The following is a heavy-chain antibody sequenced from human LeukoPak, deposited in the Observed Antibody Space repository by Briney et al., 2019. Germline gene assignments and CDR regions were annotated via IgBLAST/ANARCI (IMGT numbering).Heavy chain of an antibody. CDR2: ISSSGSYI. CDR3: ARDGRP. CDR1: GLAFSSYS. J-gene: IGHJ5*02. Sequence: GGSLRLSCAASGLAFSSYSMNWVRQAPGKGLEWVSSISSSGSYIYYGDSVKGRFTISRDNAKNSLYLQMNSLRAEDTAVYYCARDGRPWGQGTLVTVSS. V-gene: IGHV3-21*01. D-gene: IGHD3/OR15-3a*01.